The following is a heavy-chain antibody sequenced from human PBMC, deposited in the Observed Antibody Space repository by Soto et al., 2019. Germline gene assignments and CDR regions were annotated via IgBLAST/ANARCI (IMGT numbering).Heavy chain of an antibody. Sequence: QVQLVQSGAAVKKTGASVKVSCKASGYTFTSYGISWVRQAPGQRLEWMGWINAYNGNTTYATKLQGRVTMTTDTSTNTAYTELRSLRSDDTAVYYCARAWFGGDYWGQGTLVTVSS. V-gene: IGHV1-18*01. CDR1: GYTFTSYG. CDR2: INAYNGNT. D-gene: IGHD3-16*01. CDR3: ARAWFGGDY. J-gene: IGHJ4*02.